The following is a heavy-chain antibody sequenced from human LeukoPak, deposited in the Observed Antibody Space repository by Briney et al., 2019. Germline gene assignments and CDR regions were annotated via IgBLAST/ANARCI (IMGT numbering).Heavy chain of an antibody. Sequence: PTGVSLRLSCAASRFTFSSYAMSWVRQAPGKGLEWVSTISGSGGSTYYADSEKGRFTISRDNSKNTLYLQMNSLRADDTAIYYCAKSGSSTWPNYFDHWGQGTLVTVSS. CDR3: AKSGSSTWPNYFDH. CDR2: ISGSGGST. J-gene: IGHJ4*02. V-gene: IGHV3-23*01. CDR1: RFTFSSYA. D-gene: IGHD6-13*01.